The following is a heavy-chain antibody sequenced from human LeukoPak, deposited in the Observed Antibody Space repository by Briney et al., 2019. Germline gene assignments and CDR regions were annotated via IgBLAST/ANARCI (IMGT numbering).Heavy chain of an antibody. CDR3: ARDRPGYSSSWYRNWFDP. D-gene: IGHD6-13*01. CDR1: GYTFTGYL. Sequence: ASVKVSCKASGYTFTGYLVHWVRQAPGQGLEWMGWIHPNSGGTNFGQKFQGRVTMTRDTSISTAYMELNSLRSDDTAVYYCARDRPGYSSSWYRNWFDPWGQGTLVTVSS. J-gene: IGHJ5*02. V-gene: IGHV1-2*02. CDR2: IHPNSGGT.